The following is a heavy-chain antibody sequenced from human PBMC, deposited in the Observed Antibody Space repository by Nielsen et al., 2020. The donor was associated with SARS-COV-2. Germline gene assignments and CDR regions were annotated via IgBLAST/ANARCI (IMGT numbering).Heavy chain of an antibody. CDR3: ARLGSSSWYFDY. CDR1: GFTFSSYG. J-gene: IGHJ4*02. Sequence: GESLKISCAASGFTFSSYGMHWVRQAPGKGLEWVAVIWYDGSNKYYADSVKGRFTISRDNSKNTLYLQMNSLRAEDTAVYYCARLGSSSWYFDYWGQGTLVTVPS. D-gene: IGHD6-13*01. V-gene: IGHV3-33*01. CDR2: IWYDGSNK.